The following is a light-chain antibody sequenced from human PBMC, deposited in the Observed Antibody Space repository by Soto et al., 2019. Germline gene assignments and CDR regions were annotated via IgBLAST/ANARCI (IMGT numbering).Light chain of an antibody. Sequence: EIVLTQSPDTLSLSPGERGTLSCRASQTIGDNDLAWYQQKPGQAPRLLIYGASNRATGIPDRFSGSGSGTDFTLTISRLEPEDFAVYYCQQYGSSGTFGQGTKVDIK. V-gene: IGKV3-20*01. J-gene: IGKJ1*01. CDR2: GAS. CDR1: QTIGDND. CDR3: QQYGSSGT.